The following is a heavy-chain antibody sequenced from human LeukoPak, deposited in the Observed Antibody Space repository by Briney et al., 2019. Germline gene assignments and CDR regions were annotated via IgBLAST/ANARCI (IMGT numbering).Heavy chain of an antibody. Sequence: GASVKVSCKASGYTFTSYDINWVRQATGQGLEWMGWMNPNSGNTGYAQKFQGRVTITRNTSISTAYMELSSLRSEDTAVYYCARGRVGFWTTPRNWFDPWGQGTLVTVSS. J-gene: IGHJ5*02. CDR2: MNPNSGNT. V-gene: IGHV1-8*03. CDR3: ARGRVGFWTTPRNWFDP. D-gene: IGHD3/OR15-3a*01. CDR1: GYTFTSYD.